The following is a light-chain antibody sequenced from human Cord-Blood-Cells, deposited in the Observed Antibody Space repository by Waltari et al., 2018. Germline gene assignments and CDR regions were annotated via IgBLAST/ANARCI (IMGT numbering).Light chain of an antibody. CDR2: KAS. CDR1: QRISSW. CDR3: QQYNSYSEYT. J-gene: IGKJ2*01. Sequence: DIQMTQSPSTLFASVGDRVTITCRASQRISSWLAWYQQKPGKAPKLLIYKASSLESVVPSRFSGSGSGTEFTLTISILQPDDFATYYCQQYNSYSEYTFGQGTKLEIK. V-gene: IGKV1-5*03.